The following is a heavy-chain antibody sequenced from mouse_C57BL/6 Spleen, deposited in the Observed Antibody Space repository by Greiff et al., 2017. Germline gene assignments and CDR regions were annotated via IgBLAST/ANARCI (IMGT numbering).Heavy chain of an antibody. D-gene: IGHD2-1*01. CDR1: GFTFSDYG. J-gene: IGHJ1*03. CDR2: ISSGSSTI. V-gene: IGHV5-17*01. Sequence: EVKLQESGGGLVKPGGSLKLSCAASGFTFSDYGMHWVRQAPEKGLEWVAYISSGSSTIYYADTVKGRFTISRDNAKNTLFLQMTSLRSEDTAMYYCARDYYGNYGWYFDVWGTGTTVTVSS. CDR3: ARDYYGNYGWYFDV.